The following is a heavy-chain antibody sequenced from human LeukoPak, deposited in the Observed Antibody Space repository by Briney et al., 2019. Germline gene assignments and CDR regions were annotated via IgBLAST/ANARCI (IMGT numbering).Heavy chain of an antibody. CDR2: IRSRAYGGAT. J-gene: IGHJ4*02. Sequence: PGGSLRLSCTASRFTYGDYPMMWVGQAPGKGLERVGFIRSRAYGGATEYAASVIGRFTISRDDSKSIAYLQMKSLKTEDTAVFYCGRGRQELARYFAYWGEGTLVTVSS. CDR3: GRGRQELARYFAY. V-gene: IGHV3-49*04. D-gene: IGHD6-13*01. CDR1: RFTYGDYP.